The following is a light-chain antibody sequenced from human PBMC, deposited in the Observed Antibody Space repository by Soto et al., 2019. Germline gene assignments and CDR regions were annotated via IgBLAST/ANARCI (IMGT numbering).Light chain of an antibody. J-gene: IGLJ2*01. V-gene: IGLV2-14*01. Sequence: QSALTQPASVSGSPGQSITISCTGTSSDVGGYNYVSWYQQHPGKAPKLMIYDVSNRPSGVSNRFSGSKSGNTASLTISGLQAEDEADYYCSSYTSSSTEFGGGTKFTVL. CDR2: DVS. CDR1: SSDVGGYNY. CDR3: SSYTSSSTE.